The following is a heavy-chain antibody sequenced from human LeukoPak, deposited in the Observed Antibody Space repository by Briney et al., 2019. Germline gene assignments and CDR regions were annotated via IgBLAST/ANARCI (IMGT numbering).Heavy chain of an antibody. V-gene: IGHV3-21*01. D-gene: IGHD3-3*01. J-gene: IGHJ6*03. CDR2: ITSFGSDI. Sequence: GGSPRLSCAASGFSFRTHSMEWVRQTPGKGLEWVSSITSFGSDIYYADSVKGRFTISRDDGKNSLYLQMNSLGAEDSAVYYCARAHDFWSGYGGNYMDVWGKGTTVTVSS. CDR3: ARAHDFWSGYGGNYMDV. CDR1: GFSFRTHS.